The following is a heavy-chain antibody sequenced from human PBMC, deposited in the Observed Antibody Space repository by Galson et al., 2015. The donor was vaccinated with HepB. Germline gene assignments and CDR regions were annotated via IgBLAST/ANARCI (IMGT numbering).Heavy chain of an antibody. Sequence: SVKVSCKASGFNFTSSALQWVRQARGQRLEWIGWIVVGSGNTKDAQKFQERVTITSDMSTRTAYMELSSLRSEDTAVYYCAAGIVGTTTPDFDSWGQGTLVTVSS. CDR1: GFNFTSSA. CDR2: IVVGSGNT. J-gene: IGHJ4*02. V-gene: IGHV1-58*01. D-gene: IGHD1-26*01. CDR3: AAGIVGTTTPDFDS.